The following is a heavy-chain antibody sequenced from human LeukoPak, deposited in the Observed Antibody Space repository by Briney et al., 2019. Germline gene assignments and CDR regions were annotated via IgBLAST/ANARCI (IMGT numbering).Heavy chain of an antibody. D-gene: IGHD2-21*01. Sequence: PGGSLRLSCAASELTFSNYAMTWVRQAPGKGLEWVSAISTSGGNTYYADSVKDRFTISRDNSKNTLSLQVNSLRAEDTAVYYCGRIMAPHIVSHYYGVDVWGQGTTVTVSS. CDR3: GRIMAPHIVSHYYGVDV. CDR2: ISTSGGNT. CDR1: ELTFSNYA. J-gene: IGHJ6*02. V-gene: IGHV3-23*01.